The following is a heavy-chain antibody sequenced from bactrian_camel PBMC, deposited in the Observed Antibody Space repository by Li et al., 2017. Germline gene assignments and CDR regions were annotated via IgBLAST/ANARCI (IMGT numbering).Heavy chain of an antibody. CDR1: GNTYAYYC. J-gene: IGHJ6*01. CDR2: IYIGDGAT. D-gene: IGHD3*01. CDR3: AADWAGGNCVGPYDGAVT. Sequence: QVQLVESGGGSVEAGGSLTLSCLVSGNTYAYYCVGWFRQAPGKEREEVAVIYIGDGATYYANSVKGRFTISQDSAKNTMYLQMNSLKPEDTAMYYCAADWAGGNCVGPYDGAVTGARGPRSPSP. V-gene: IGHV3S63*01.